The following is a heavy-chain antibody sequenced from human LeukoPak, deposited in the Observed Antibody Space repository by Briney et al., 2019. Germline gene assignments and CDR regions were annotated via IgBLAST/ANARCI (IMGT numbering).Heavy chain of an antibody. Sequence: GGSLRLSCSASGSTFSTDTMYWVRQAPGKGLEYVSGMTGDGGSIEYADSVKGRFTISRENSKNTVYLQMSGLRTEDTAVYYCARRSGGFDCWGQGILVTVSS. D-gene: IGHD1-26*01. J-gene: IGHJ4*02. CDR1: GSTFSTDT. V-gene: IGHV3-64D*09. CDR3: ARRSGGFDC. CDR2: MTGDGGSI.